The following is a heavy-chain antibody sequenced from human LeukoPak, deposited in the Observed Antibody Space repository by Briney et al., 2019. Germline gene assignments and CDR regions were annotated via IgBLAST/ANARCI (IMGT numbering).Heavy chain of an antibody. V-gene: IGHV4-34*01. CDR1: GGSLSAYY. J-gene: IGHJ6*03. D-gene: IGHD4-11*01. Sequence: SETLSLTCAVSGGSLSAYYWSWIRQSPGEGLEWIGEINKSETSNYNPSLKSRVTISVDTSKNQVSLKLSSVTAADTAVYYCARGRYSNWERYYYMDVWGKGATVTVSS. CDR2: INKSETS. CDR3: ARGRYSNWERYYYMDV.